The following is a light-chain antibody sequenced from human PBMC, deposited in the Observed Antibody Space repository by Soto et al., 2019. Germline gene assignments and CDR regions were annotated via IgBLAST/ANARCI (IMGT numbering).Light chain of an antibody. Sequence: DIVLTQSPGTLSLSPGERATLSCRASQSVSSSYLAWYQQKPGQAPRLLIYGASSRATGIPDRFSGSGSGTDFTLTISRLEPEDFAVYYCQQYGSSPSITFGQGTRLEI. CDR1: QSVSSSY. CDR2: GAS. CDR3: QQYGSSPSIT. J-gene: IGKJ5*01. V-gene: IGKV3-20*01.